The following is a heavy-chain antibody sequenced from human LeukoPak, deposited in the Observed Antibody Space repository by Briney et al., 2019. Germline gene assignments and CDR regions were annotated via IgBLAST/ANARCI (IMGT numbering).Heavy chain of an antibody. D-gene: IGHD1-1*01. J-gene: IGHJ5*02. CDR1: GFTFSSYT. Sequence: GSLRLSCAASGFTFSSYTMHWVRQAPGKGLEWVAVISYDGSNKYYADSVKGRFTISRDNSKNTLYLQMSSLRDEDTAVYYCARAIQDNWFDPWGQGTLVTVSS. CDR3: ARAIQDNWFDP. CDR2: ISYDGSNK. V-gene: IGHV3-30-3*01.